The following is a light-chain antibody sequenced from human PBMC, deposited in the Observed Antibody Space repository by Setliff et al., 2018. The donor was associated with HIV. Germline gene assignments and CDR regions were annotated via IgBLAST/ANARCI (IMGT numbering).Light chain of an antibody. CDR1: TSDIGSYNR. Sequence: QSALTQPPSVSGSPGQSIIISCTGTTSDIGSYNRVSWYQQRPGTAPKLIIYEVNKRRSGVSNRFSGSKSGTTASLAISGLQADDEADYYCCSYAGSNIFVVFGTGTKVTV. CDR2: EVN. J-gene: IGLJ1*01. CDR3: CSYAGSNIFVV. V-gene: IGLV2-23*02.